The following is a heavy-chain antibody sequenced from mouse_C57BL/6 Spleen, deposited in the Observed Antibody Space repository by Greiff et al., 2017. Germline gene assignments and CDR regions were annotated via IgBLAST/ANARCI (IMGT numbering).Heavy chain of an antibody. Sequence: QVQLLQSGAELMKPGASVKLSCKATGYTFTGYWIEWVKQRPGHGLEWIGEILPGSGSTNYNETFKGKATFTADQSTNTAYMKLSSLTTEDSAIYYCARTLYYCSSHWYFDFWGTGTTVTVSS. CDR2: ILPGSGST. V-gene: IGHV1-9*01. D-gene: IGHD1-1*01. CDR1: GYTFTGYW. CDR3: ARTLYYCSSHWYFDF. J-gene: IGHJ1*03.